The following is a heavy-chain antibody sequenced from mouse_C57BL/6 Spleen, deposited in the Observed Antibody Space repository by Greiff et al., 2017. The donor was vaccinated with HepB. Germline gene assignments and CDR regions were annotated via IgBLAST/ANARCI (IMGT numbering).Heavy chain of an antibody. D-gene: IGHD3-2*02. CDR1: GYTFTDYY. Sequence: VQLQQFGPELVKPGASVKISCKASGYTFTDYYINWVKQRPGQGLEWIGWIFPGSGSTYYNEKFKGKATLTVDKDSSTAYMLLSSLTSEYSAVYFCARELSLEVLFAYWGQGTLGTVSA. CDR3: ARELSLEVLFAY. V-gene: IGHV1-75*01. CDR2: IFPGSGST. J-gene: IGHJ3*01.